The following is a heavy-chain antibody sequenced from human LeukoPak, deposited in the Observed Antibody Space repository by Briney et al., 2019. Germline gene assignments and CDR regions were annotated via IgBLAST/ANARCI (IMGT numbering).Heavy chain of an antibody. CDR1: GGSISSGGYY. D-gene: IGHD3-3*01. Sequence: SETLSLTCTVSGGSISSGGYYWSWIRQPPGKGLEWIGYIYHSGSTYYNPSLKSRVTISVDRSKNQFSLKLSSVTAADTAVYYCAVRDARFLEWFPPPDYWGQGTLVTVSS. J-gene: IGHJ4*02. CDR2: IYHSGST. CDR3: AVRDARFLEWFPPPDY. V-gene: IGHV4-30-2*01.